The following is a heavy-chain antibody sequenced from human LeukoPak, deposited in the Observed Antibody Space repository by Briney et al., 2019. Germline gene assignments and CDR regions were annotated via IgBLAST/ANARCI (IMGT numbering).Heavy chain of an antibody. J-gene: IGHJ5*02. CDR2: ISGSGGST. D-gene: IGHD6-19*01. V-gene: IGHV3-23*01. CDR3: AKDASSGWPNWFDP. CDR1: WFTLSTYA. Sequence: TWGAPRLSRAAPWFTLSTYAMTRVRQAPGEGLEWVSAISGSGGSTYYADSVKGRFTISRDNSKNTLYLQMNSLRAEDTAVYYCAKDASSGWPNWFDPWGQGTLVTVSS.